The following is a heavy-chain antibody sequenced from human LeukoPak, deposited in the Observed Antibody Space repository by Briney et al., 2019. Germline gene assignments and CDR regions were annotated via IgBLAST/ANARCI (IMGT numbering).Heavy chain of an antibody. Sequence: PGGSLRLSCAASGFTFSSYGMHWVRQAPGKGLEWVAVISYDGSNKYYADSVKGRFTISRDNSKNTLYLQMNSLRAEDTAVYYCAKEGIAVANTQYYFDYWGQGTLVTVSS. D-gene: IGHD6-19*01. V-gene: IGHV3-30*18. J-gene: IGHJ4*02. CDR1: GFTFSSYG. CDR2: ISYDGSNK. CDR3: AKEGIAVANTQYYFDY.